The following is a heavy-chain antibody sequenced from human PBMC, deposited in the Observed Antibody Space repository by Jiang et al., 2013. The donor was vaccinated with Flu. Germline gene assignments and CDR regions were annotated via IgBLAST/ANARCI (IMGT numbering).Heavy chain of an antibody. CDR1: GGSVSSGSYY. V-gene: IGHV4-31*01. CDR2: IYYSGST. CDR3: ARGRGGNYYYYYGMDV. Sequence: GLVKPSETLSLTCTVSGGSVSSGSYYWSWIRQHPGKGLEWIGYIYYSGSTYYNPSLKSLVTISVDTSKNQFSLKLSSVTAADTAVYYCARGRGGNYYYYYGMDVWGKGTTVTVSS. J-gene: IGHJ6*04. D-gene: IGHD6-25*01.